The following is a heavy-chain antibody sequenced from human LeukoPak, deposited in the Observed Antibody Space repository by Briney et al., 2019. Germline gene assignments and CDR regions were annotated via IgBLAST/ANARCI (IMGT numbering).Heavy chain of an antibody. D-gene: IGHD2-2*01. V-gene: IGHV1-69*04. Sequence: SVKVSCKASGGTFSSYAISWVRQAPGQGLEWMGRIIPIVDLPDYAQKFQGRVTITADKSTSTAYMELTSLRSEDTAVHFCAREDIVILPAASYFDYWGQGTLVTVSS. CDR2: IIPIVDLP. J-gene: IGHJ4*02. CDR1: GGTFSSYA. CDR3: AREDIVILPAASYFDY.